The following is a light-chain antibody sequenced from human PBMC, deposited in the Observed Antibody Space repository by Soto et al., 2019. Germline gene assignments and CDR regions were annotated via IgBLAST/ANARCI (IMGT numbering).Light chain of an antibody. V-gene: IGLV4-60*03. Sequence: QAVLTQSSSASASLGSSVKLTCTLSSGHSTYIIAWHQQQPGKAPRYLMKLEGSGTYNKGGGVPDRFSGSSSGADRYLAISNLQSEDEADYYCETWDSNTVIFGGGTKLTVL. CDR2: LEGSGTY. J-gene: IGLJ2*01. CDR1: SGHSTYI. CDR3: ETWDSNTVI.